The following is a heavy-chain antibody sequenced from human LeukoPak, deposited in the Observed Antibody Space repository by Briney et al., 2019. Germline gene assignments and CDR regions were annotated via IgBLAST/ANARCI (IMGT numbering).Heavy chain of an antibody. J-gene: IGHJ5*02. V-gene: IGHV3-23*01. CDR2: ISGSGGST. CDR1: GFTFSSYS. Sequence: PGGSLRLSCAASGFTFSSYSMNWVRQAPGKGLEWVSAISGSGGSTYYADSVKGRFTISRDNSKNTLYLQMNSLRAEDTAVYYCAKGGILWFGEFVNWFDPWGQGTLVTVSS. D-gene: IGHD3-10*01. CDR3: AKGGILWFGEFVNWFDP.